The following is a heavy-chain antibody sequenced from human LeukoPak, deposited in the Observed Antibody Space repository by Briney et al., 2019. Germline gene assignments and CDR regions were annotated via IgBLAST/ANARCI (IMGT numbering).Heavy chain of an antibody. D-gene: IGHD2-2*01. V-gene: IGHV1-18*01. CDR2: ISAHNGNT. J-gene: IGHJ4*02. CDR3: ARDRSRGYCSSTSCVIDY. Sequence: ASVKVSCKASGYTFTSYGISWVRQAPGQGLEWMGWISAHNGNTNYAQKLQGRVTMTTDTSTSTAYMELRSLRSDDTAVYYCARDRSRGYCSSTSCVIDYWGQGTLVTVSS. CDR1: GYTFTSYG.